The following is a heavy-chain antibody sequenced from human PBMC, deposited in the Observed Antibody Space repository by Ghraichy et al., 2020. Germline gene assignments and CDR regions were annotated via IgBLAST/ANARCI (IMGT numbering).Heavy chain of an antibody. CDR2: ISGSGGSA. Sequence: GGSLRLSCAASGFTFSNYAMNWVRQAPGKGLEGVSSISGSGGSANYTDSVKGRFTISRDNSKNTLYLQMNSLRAEDTAVYYCAKTGSVTIFGVVIMHFDFGGQGTLVTVSS. CDR1: GFTFSNYA. D-gene: IGHD3-3*01. J-gene: IGHJ4*02. CDR3: AKTGSVTIFGVVIMHFDF. V-gene: IGHV3-23*01.